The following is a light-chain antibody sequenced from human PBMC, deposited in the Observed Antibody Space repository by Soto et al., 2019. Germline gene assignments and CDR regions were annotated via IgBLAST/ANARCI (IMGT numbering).Light chain of an antibody. CDR1: SSDIGGHDD. CDR3: CSYTSDLTPYV. J-gene: IGLJ1*01. V-gene: IGLV2-14*03. Sequence: QSVLTQPASVSGSPGQSITISCSGTSSDIGGHDDVSWYQQHPGKVPKLLLYGVTDRPSGVSDRFSGSKSGNVASLTISGLQAEDEADYYCCSYTSDLTPYVFGHGTKVTVL. CDR2: GVT.